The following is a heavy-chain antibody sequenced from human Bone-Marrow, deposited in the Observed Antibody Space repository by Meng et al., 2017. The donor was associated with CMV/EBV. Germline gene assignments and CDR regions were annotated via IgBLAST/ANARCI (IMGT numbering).Heavy chain of an antibody. Sequence: ASVKVSCKASGYTFTSYGISWVRQAPGQGLEWMGWISAYNGNTNYAQKLQGRVTMTTDTSTSTAYMELRSLRSDDTAVYYCARAVVVVPAAIQYYYYGMDVWGQGTTVTASS. J-gene: IGHJ6*02. D-gene: IGHD2-2*01. CDR3: ARAVVVVPAAIQYYYYGMDV. CDR1: GYTFTSYG. V-gene: IGHV1-18*01. CDR2: ISAYNGNT.